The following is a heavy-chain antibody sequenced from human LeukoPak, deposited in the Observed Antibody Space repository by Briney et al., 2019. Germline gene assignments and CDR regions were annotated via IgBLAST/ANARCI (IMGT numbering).Heavy chain of an antibody. Sequence: GGSLRLSCAASGFAFSSYAITWVRQAPGKGLEWVSAISGSGAGTYYADSVKGRFTSSRDNSKNTLYLQMSSLRAEDTAVYYCTKRTTFDYWGQGTLVTVSS. D-gene: IGHD4-11*01. J-gene: IGHJ4*02. CDR2: ISGSGAGT. CDR3: TKRTTFDY. V-gene: IGHV3-23*01. CDR1: GFAFSSYA.